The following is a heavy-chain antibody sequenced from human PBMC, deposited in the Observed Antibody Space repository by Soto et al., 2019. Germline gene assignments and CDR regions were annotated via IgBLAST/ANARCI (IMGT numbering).Heavy chain of an antibody. CDR2: INADNGNT. CDR1: GYTFTSYA. CDR3: ARDVFSSAWHPYMDV. Sequence: ASVKVSCKTSGYTFTSYAINWVRQAPGQRLEWMGWINADNGNTKYSQKFQGRVTITRDTSASTAYMELSSLRSEDTAIYYCARDVFSSAWHPYMDVWGKGTTVTVSS. V-gene: IGHV1-3*01. D-gene: IGHD6-19*01. J-gene: IGHJ6*03.